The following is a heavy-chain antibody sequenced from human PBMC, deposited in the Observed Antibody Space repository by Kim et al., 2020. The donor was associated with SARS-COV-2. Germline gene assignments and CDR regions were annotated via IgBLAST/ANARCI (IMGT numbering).Heavy chain of an antibody. CDR2: IYYSGST. V-gene: IGHV4-59*01. CDR3: ARGGDSSSWYTY. J-gene: IGHJ4*02. CDR1: GGSISSYY. D-gene: IGHD6-13*01. Sequence: SETLSLTCTVSGGSISSYYWSWIRQPPGKGLEWIGYIYYSGSTNYNPSLKSRVTISVDTSKNQFSLKLSSVTAADTAVYYCARGGDSSSWYTYWGQGTLVTVSS.